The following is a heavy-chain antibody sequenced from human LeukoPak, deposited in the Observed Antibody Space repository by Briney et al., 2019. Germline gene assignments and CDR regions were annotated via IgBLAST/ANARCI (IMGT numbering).Heavy chain of an antibody. Sequence: SGTLSLTCAVSGGSISSSNWWSWVRQPPGKGLEWIGEIYHGGSTNYNPSLKSRVTISVDRSKNQFSLKLSSVTAADTAVYYCARIRSGEYYFDYWGQGTLVTVSS. J-gene: IGHJ4*02. CDR3: ARIRSGEYYFDY. CDR1: GGSISSSNW. V-gene: IGHV4-4*02. D-gene: IGHD1-26*01. CDR2: IYHGGST.